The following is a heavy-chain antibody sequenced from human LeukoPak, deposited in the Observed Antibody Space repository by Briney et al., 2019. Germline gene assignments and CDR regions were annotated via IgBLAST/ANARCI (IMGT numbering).Heavy chain of an antibody. CDR1: GFTFTTFW. Sequence: SGGSLRLSCAASGFTFTTFWMSSVRQAPGKGLEWVANIKQDGSERYYVDSVKGRFTISRDNAKNSLYLQMNSLRAEDTAVYYCARDSPGGFALGEGAFDYWGQGTLVTVSS. V-gene: IGHV3-7*01. D-gene: IGHD3-16*01. J-gene: IGHJ4*02. CDR3: ARDSPGGFALGEGAFDY. CDR2: IKQDGSER.